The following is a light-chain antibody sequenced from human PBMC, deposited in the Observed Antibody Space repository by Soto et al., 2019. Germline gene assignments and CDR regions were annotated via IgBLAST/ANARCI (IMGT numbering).Light chain of an antibody. Sequence: EIVMTQSPATLSVSPGGSATLSCRASQHVSSNFAWYRQKPGQAPTLLIYRASTRATGIPARFSGSGSGTEFTLPISSLQSEDFAVHYCQQYNNWPYTFGQGTKLEIK. CDR1: QHVSSN. CDR2: RAS. CDR3: QQYNNWPYT. J-gene: IGKJ2*01. V-gene: IGKV3-15*01.